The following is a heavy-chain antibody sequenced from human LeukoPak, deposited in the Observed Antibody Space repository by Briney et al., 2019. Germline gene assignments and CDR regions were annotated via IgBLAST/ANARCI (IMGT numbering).Heavy chain of an antibody. CDR1: GGSISSYY. Sequence: SETLSLTCTVSGGSISSYYWSWIRQPAGKGLEWIGRIYTSGSTNYNPSLKSRVTMSVDTSKNQFSLKLSSVTAADTAVYYCEITMIESNPFDYWGQGTLVTVSS. CDR2: IYTSGST. CDR3: EITMIESNPFDY. V-gene: IGHV4-4*07. J-gene: IGHJ4*02. D-gene: IGHD3-22*01.